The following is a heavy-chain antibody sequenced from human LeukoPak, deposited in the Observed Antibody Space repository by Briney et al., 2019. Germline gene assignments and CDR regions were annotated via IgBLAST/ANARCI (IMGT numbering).Heavy chain of an antibody. CDR1: GFAFSNYW. D-gene: IGHD3-10*01. Sequence: PGGSLRLSCAASGFAFSNYWMHWVRQAPGKGLVWVSRINSDGINTSYADSVKGRFTISRDNAKNTLNLQMNSLRAGDTAVYYCARGVRGAYYFDYWGQGTLVTVSS. CDR2: INSDGINT. CDR3: ARGVRGAYYFDY. J-gene: IGHJ4*02. V-gene: IGHV3-74*01.